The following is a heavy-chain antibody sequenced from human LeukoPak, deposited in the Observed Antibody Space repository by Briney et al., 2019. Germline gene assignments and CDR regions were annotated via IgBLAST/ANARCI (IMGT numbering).Heavy chain of an antibody. CDR1: GFTFSSYA. J-gene: IGHJ4*02. V-gene: IGHV3-23*01. CDR2: ISGSGGST. D-gene: IGHD7-27*01. Sequence: PGGSLRLSCAASGFTFSSYAMSWVRQAPGKGLEWVSAISGSGGSTYYADSVKGRFTISRDNSKNTLYLQMDSLRAEDTAVYYCAKDRKLGTYFDYWGQGTLVTVSS. CDR3: AKDRKLGTYFDY.